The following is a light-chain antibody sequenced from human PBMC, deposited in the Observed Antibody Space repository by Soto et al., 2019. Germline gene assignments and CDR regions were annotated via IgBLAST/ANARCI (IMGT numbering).Light chain of an antibody. CDR3: QVWDSSSDHYV. V-gene: IGLV3-21*02. CDR2: DDH. J-gene: IGLJ1*01. CDR1: NIGTKS. Sequence: SYELTQPPSVSVAAGQTARISCGGDNIGTKSVHWYQQKPGQAPVLVIYDDHDRPSGIPERFSGSNSGNTATLTITRVEAGDEADYYCQVWDSSSDHYVFAAGTRSPS.